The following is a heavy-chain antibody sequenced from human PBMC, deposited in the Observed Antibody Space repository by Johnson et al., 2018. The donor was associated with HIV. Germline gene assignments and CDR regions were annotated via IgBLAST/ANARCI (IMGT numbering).Heavy chain of an antibody. CDR1: GFTFSSYG. Sequence: QVQLVESGGGVVQPGGSLRLSCAASGFTFSSYGMHWVRQAPGKGLEWVAFIRYDGSNKYYADSVKGRFTISRDNAKNSLYLQMNSLRAEDTAVYYCARRRRDGDAFDIWGQGTMVTVSS. J-gene: IGHJ3*02. CDR3: ARRRRDGDAFDI. D-gene: IGHD5-24*01. V-gene: IGHV3-30*02. CDR2: IRYDGSNK.